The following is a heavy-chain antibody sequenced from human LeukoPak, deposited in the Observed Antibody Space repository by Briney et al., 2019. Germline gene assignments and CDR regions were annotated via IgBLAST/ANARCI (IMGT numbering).Heavy chain of an antibody. V-gene: IGHV3-74*03. CDR3: ARDWYHAIDY. J-gene: IGHJ4*02. CDR1: GFTFSSYA. D-gene: IGHD1-14*01. CDR2: ITSDGFST. Sequence: PGGSLRLSCAASGFTFSSYAMSWVRQSPGEGLVWVARITSDGFSTTYAESVKGRFTISRDNAKNTLYLQMNSLRVEDTAIYYCARDWYHAIDYWGQGALVTVSS.